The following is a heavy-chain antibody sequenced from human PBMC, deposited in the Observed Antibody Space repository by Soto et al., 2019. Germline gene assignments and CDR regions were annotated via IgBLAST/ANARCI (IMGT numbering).Heavy chain of an antibody. D-gene: IGHD2-8*01. Sequence: HVQLVQSGAAVKKHGASVKVSCKASGYTFTSYNINWVRQATGQGLEWLGWMKPNSGNTGYAQTFQDRITLTRDTSITTAYMELSSLRSDDTAVYFCVRYGVAAAYWGQGPLVTVSS. J-gene: IGHJ4*02. CDR1: GYTFTSYN. CDR2: MKPNSGNT. V-gene: IGHV1-8*01. CDR3: VRYGVAAAY.